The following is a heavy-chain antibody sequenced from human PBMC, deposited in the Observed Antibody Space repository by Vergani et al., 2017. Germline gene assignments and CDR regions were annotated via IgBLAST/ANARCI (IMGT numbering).Heavy chain of an antibody. CDR2: LIPIFGTA. Sequence: QVQLVQSGAEVRKPGSSVKVSCTASGGTFSSYAISWVRQAPGQGLEWMGGLIPIFGTANYAQKFQGGVTITADESTSTAYMELSSLRSEDTAVYYCARDGGSSLYYYYYMAVWGKGTTVTVSS. J-gene: IGHJ6*03. V-gene: IGHV1-69*01. CDR3: ARDGGSSLYYYYYMAV. CDR1: GGTFSSYA. D-gene: IGHD6-6*01.